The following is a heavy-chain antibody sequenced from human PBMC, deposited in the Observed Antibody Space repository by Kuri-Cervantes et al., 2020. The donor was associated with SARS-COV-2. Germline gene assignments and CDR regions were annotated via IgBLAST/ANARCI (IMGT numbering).Heavy chain of an antibody. CDR1: GFSLSTSGMC. V-gene: IGHV2-70*11. D-gene: IGHD4-11*01. CDR3: VRIRAATVIADY. J-gene: IGHJ4*02. Sequence: SGPTLVKPTQTPTLTCTFSGFSLSTSGMCVSWIRQPPGKALEWLARIDWDDDKYYSTSLNTRLSISKDTSKDQVVLTMTNMDPVDTATYYCVRIRAATVIADYWGQGTLVTVSS. CDR2: IDWDDDK.